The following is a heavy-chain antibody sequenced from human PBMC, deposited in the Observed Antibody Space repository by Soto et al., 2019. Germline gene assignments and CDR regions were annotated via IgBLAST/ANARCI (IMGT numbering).Heavy chain of an antibody. J-gene: IGHJ5*02. V-gene: IGHV4-39*01. CDR3: ARHQPHTLDH. Sequence: PQHPAKGLEWIGNIYSSGTPYYNPSLKSRVPISVDTSKNQFSLKLDSVTAADTAAYYCARHQPHTLDHWGQGALVTVSS. CDR2: IYSSGTP.